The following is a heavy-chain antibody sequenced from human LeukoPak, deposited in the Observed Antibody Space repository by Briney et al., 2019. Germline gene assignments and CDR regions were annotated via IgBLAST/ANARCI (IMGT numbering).Heavy chain of an antibody. CDR3: AKSDSDWSQYDY. J-gene: IGHJ4*02. Sequence: GGSLRLSCAASGFTFSSYAMNWVRQAPGKGLEWVSTITTSGSSTYYADSVKGRFTISRDNSKNTLYLQMNSLRAGDTAVYYCAKSDSDWSQYDYWGQGTLVTVSS. V-gene: IGHV3-23*01. CDR2: ITTSGSST. CDR1: GFTFSSYA. D-gene: IGHD6-19*01.